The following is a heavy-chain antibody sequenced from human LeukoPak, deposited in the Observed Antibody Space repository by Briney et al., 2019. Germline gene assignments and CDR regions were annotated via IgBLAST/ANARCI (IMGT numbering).Heavy chain of an antibody. V-gene: IGHV3-7*01. CDR3: ARDVVVTAHGGDFDY. CDR1: GFTFSTYW. J-gene: IGHJ4*02. D-gene: IGHD2-21*02. Sequence: GGSLRLSCAASGFTFSTYWMTWVRQAPGKGLEWVANIKQDGSEKLYVDSVTGRFTISRDNAKNSLYLQMDSLRAEDTAVYYCARDVVVTAHGGDFDYWGQGALVTVSS. CDR2: IKQDGSEK.